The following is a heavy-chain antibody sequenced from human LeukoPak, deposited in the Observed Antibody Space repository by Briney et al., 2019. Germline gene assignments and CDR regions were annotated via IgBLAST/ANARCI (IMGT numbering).Heavy chain of an antibody. D-gene: IGHD2-2*01. Sequence: ASVKVSCKASGYTFTSYGISWVRQAPGQGLEGMGWISAYNGNTNYAQKLQGRVTMTTDTSTSTAYMELRSLRSDDTAVYYCARDSNQLLSEWFDPWGQGTLVTVSS. CDR2: ISAYNGNT. CDR1: GYTFTSYG. J-gene: IGHJ5*02. V-gene: IGHV1-18*01. CDR3: ARDSNQLLSEWFDP.